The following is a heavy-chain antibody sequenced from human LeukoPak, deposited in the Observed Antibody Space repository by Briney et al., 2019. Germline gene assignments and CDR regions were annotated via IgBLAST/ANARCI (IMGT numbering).Heavy chain of an antibody. Sequence: GGSLRLACTASGFTFNNYAIYWVRQAPGKGLEWVSTISGSGGSTYSADSVKGRFTISRDNSKNTLSLQMNSLRAEDTAVYYCAKDVYSSSPYYFDYWGQGTLVTVSS. CDR1: GFTFNNYA. CDR3: AKDVYSSSPYYFDY. V-gene: IGHV3-23*01. CDR2: ISGSGGST. J-gene: IGHJ4*02. D-gene: IGHD6-13*01.